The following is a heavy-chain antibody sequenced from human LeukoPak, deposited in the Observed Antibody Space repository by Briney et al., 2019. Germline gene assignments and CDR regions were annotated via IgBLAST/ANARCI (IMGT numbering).Heavy chain of an antibody. D-gene: IGHD4-11*01. CDR1: GFNFSTYA. J-gene: IGHJ3*02. CDR3: ATGWGCSNYGYCALDI. Sequence: GRSLRLSCAASGFNFSTYAMHWVRQAPGKGLEWVAVISYDGSNKYYADSVKGRFTISRDKSKNTLYLQMNSLRAEDTAVYYCATGWGCSNYGYCALDIWGQGTMVTVSS. V-gene: IGHV3-30*04. CDR2: ISYDGSNK.